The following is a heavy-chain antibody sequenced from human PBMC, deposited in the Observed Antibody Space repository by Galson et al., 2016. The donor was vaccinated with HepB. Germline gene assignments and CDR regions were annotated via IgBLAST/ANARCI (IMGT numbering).Heavy chain of an antibody. V-gene: IGHV3-7*05. Sequence: SLRLSCAASGFTFGTYYMTWVRQPPGKGLEWVAGIKQDGSEKYYVDSVKGRFTISRDNAKNSLYVQMDSLRAEDTAVYFCARERFCSSATCYVGDAFHIGGQGTMVTVSS. CDR2: IKQDGSEK. CDR3: ARERFCSSATCYVGDAFHI. CDR1: GFTFGTYY. D-gene: IGHD2-2*01. J-gene: IGHJ3*02.